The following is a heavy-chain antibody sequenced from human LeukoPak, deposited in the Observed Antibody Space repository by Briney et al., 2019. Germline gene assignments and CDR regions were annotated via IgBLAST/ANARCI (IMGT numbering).Heavy chain of an antibody. V-gene: IGHV4-39*02. CDR3: AREVGDGYDSSGYYF. CDR1: GGSISSGSYY. D-gene: IGHD3-22*01. Sequence: PSETLSLTYTVSGGSISSGSYYWGWIRQPPGKGLEWIGSIYYSGSTYYNPSLKSRVTISVDTSKNQFSLRLSSVTAVDTAVYYCAREVGDGYDSSGYYFGGRGTLVTVSS. CDR2: IYYSGST. J-gene: IGHJ4*02.